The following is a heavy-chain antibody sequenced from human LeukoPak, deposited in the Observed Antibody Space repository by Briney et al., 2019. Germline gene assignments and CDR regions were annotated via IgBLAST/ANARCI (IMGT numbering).Heavy chain of an antibody. CDR1: VHTFTNDH. J-gene: IGHJ4*02. D-gene: IGHD2-15*01. V-gene: IGHV1-46*01. CDR2: IFPSSGNT. Sequence: ASVKVSCKASVHTFTNDHVHWVRQAPGRGLEWMGVIFPSSGNTNYAQRFRARVTVTTDTSMSTVYMELSSLISDDTAVYYCAREREGSSFDCWGEATPVTVS. CDR3: AREREGSSFDC.